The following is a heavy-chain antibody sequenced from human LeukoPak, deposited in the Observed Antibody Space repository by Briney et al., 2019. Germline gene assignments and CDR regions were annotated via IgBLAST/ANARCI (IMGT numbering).Heavy chain of an antibody. J-gene: IGHJ4*02. Sequence: HRASVKVSCKASGYTFTSYNINWVRQATGQGLKWMGWMNPNSGDTGYAQKFQGRITITKNSSISTASMELSSLTSEDTAVYYCARGQQAYYLNDYWGQGTLVTVSS. D-gene: IGHD3-22*01. CDR2: MNPNSGDT. CDR1: GYTFTSYN. CDR3: ARGQQAYYLNDY. V-gene: IGHV1-8*03.